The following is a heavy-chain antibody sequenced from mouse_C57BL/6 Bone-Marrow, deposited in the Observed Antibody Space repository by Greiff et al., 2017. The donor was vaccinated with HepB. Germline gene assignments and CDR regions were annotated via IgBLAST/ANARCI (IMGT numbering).Heavy chain of an antibody. CDR1: GIAFSRYW. CDR2: INPDSSTI. CDR3: ARPLLWLRRGFWYFDV. V-gene: IGHV4-1*01. J-gene: IGHJ1*03. D-gene: IGHD2-2*01. Sequence: DVMLVESGGGLVQPGGSLKLSCAASGIAFSRYWMSWVRRAPGKGLEWIGEINPDSSTINYAPSLKDKFIISRDNAKNTLYLQMSKVRSEDTARYYCARPLLWLRRGFWYFDVWGTGTTVTVSS.